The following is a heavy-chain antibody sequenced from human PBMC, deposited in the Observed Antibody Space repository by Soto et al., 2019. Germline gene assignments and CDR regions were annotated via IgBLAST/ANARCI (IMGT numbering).Heavy chain of an antibody. V-gene: IGHV4-31*03. Sequence: QVQLQESGPGLVKPSQTLSLTCTVSGGSISSGGYYWSWIRQHPGKGLEWIGYIYYSGSTYYNPSLKSRVTISVDTSKNQFSLKLSSVTAADTAVYSCARGDIVVVPAAMGLGAFDIWGQGTMVTVSS. J-gene: IGHJ3*02. CDR2: IYYSGST. CDR3: ARGDIVVVPAAMGLGAFDI. CDR1: GGSISSGGYY. D-gene: IGHD2-2*01.